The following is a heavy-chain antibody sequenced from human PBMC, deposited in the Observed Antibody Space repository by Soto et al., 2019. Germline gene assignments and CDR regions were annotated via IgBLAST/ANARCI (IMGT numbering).Heavy chain of an antibody. V-gene: IGHV1-69*01. D-gene: IGHD2-15*01. Sequence: QVQLGQSGAEVKKPGSSVKVSCKASGGTFSSYAISWVRQAPGQGLEWMGGIIPIFGTANYAQKFQGRVTITADESTSTAYMELSSLRSEDTAVYYCARKEYASGRATVFWFDPWGQGTLVTVSS. CDR2: IIPIFGTA. CDR3: ARKEYASGRATVFWFDP. J-gene: IGHJ5*02. CDR1: GGTFSSYA.